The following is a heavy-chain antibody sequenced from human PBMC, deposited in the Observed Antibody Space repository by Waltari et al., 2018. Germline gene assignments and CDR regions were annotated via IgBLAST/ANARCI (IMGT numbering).Heavy chain of an antibody. CDR2: INHSGST. V-gene: IGHV4-34*01. J-gene: IGHJ2*01. Sequence: QVQLQQWGAGLLKPSETLSLTCAVYGGSFSGYYWSWIRQPPGKGLEWIGEINHSGSTNYNPSLKSRVTISVDTSKNQFSLKLSSVTAADTAVYYCARDYDFWSGYPILRAWYFDLWGRGTLVTVSS. CDR3: ARDYDFWSGYPILRAWYFDL. D-gene: IGHD3-3*01. CDR1: GGSFSGYY.